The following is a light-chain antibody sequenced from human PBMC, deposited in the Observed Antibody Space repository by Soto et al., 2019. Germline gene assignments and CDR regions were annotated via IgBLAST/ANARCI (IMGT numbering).Light chain of an antibody. CDR2: EVR. CDR3: GSYTSTSTLVV. Sequence: QSALTQPASVSGSPGQSITISCTGTSSDVGKYNYVSWYQQHPGKAPKLMVYEVRNRPSGVSNRFSGSKSGNTASLTISGLQAEDEADYYCGSYTSTSTLVVFGGGTKLTVL. CDR1: SSDVGKYNY. J-gene: IGLJ2*01. V-gene: IGLV2-14*01.